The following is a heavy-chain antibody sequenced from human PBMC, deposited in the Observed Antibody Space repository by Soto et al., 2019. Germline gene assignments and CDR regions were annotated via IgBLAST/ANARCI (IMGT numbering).Heavy chain of an antibody. CDR2: IYRSGDT. J-gene: IGHJ6*02. Sequence: DVQLVESGGDLVQPGGSLRLSCAASGFTVSDNYMNWVRQAPGKGLEWVSTIYRSGDTIYADSVKGRFTISRDNAKNTLYRPMNSLRAEDTAVYYCTRKHSMDVWGQGTTITVSS. V-gene: IGHV3-66*01. CDR3: TRKHSMDV. CDR1: GFTVSDNY.